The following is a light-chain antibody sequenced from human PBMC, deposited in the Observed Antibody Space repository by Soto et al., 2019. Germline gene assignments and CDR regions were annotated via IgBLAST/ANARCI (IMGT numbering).Light chain of an antibody. V-gene: IGKV3-20*01. CDR3: PQYGSSPYT. Sequence: EIVLTQSPGTLSLSPGERATLSCRASQSVSSSYLAWYQQKPGQAPRLLISGASSRTTGIPDRFSGSGSGTDFTLTISRPEPEDFAVYYCPQYGSSPYTFGQGTKLEIK. CDR2: GAS. J-gene: IGKJ2*01. CDR1: QSVSSSY.